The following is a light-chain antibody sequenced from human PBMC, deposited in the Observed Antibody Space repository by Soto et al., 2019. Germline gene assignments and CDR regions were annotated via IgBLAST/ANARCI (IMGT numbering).Light chain of an antibody. CDR3: QQFQSWPVT. V-gene: IGKV3-15*01. Sequence: EIVMTQSPATLSLSPGESATLSCGASQIIFNSFSWYQHKPGQAPRLLIYRAFTRAAGITSRFSGSGSGTEFTLTISGVQSEDFAFYYWQQFQSWPVTFGGGTKVEI. CDR1: QIIFNS. CDR2: RAF. J-gene: IGKJ4*01.